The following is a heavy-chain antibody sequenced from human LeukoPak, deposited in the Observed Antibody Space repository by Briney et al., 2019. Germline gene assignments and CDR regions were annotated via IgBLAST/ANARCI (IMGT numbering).Heavy chain of an antibody. Sequence: GASVKVSCKASGYTFTSYGISWVRQAPGQGLEWMGWISAYNGNTNYAQKLQGRVTMTTDTSTSTAYMELRSLRSDDTAVYYCTRDIGLGSYYIPLSFDYWGQGTLVTVSS. CDR2: ISAYNGNT. D-gene: IGHD3-10*01. V-gene: IGHV1-18*01. CDR3: TRDIGLGSYYIPLSFDY. J-gene: IGHJ4*02. CDR1: GYTFTSYG.